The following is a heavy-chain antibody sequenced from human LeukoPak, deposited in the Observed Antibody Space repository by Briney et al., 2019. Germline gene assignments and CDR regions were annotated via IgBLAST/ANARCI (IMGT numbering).Heavy chain of an antibody. CDR1: GYTFTSYD. CDR2: MNPNSGNT. D-gene: IGHD3-22*01. Sequence: ASVKVSCKASGYTFTSYDINWVRQATGQGLEWMGWMNPNSGNTGYAQKFQGRVTMTRNTSISTAYMEQSSLRSEDTAVYYCARVYYDSSGYLGTRRFDPWGQGTLVTVSS. V-gene: IGHV1-8*01. J-gene: IGHJ5*02. CDR3: ARVYYDSSGYLGTRRFDP.